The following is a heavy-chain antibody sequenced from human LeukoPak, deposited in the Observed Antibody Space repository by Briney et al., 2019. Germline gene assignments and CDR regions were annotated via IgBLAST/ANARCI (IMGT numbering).Heavy chain of an antibody. D-gene: IGHD3-22*01. Sequence: SQTLSLTCTVSGGSISSGGYYWSWIRQPPGKGLEWIGYIYHNGSTYYNPSLKSRVTISVDRSKNQFSLKLNSVTAADTAVYYCARGLPDSSGYFYHYYGMDVWGQGTTVTVPS. CDR3: ARGLPDSSGYFYHYYGMDV. CDR1: GGSISSGGYY. V-gene: IGHV4-30-2*01. CDR2: IYHNGST. J-gene: IGHJ6*02.